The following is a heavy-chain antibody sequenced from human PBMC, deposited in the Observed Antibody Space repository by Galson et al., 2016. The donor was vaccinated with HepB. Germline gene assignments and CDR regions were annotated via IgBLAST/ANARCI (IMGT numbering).Heavy chain of an antibody. V-gene: IGHV3-74*01. D-gene: IGHD1-1*01. Sequence: SLRLSCAASGFSFSNYVMHWVRQAPGKGLVWVSRINPDGIGIRTLYADFVKGRFTISRDNAKNTLYLEMSSLRAEDTGVYYCARDLNWKLLDYWGQGSLVAVSS. J-gene: IGHJ4*02. CDR1: GFSFSNYV. CDR2: INPDGIGIRT. CDR3: ARDLNWKLLDY.